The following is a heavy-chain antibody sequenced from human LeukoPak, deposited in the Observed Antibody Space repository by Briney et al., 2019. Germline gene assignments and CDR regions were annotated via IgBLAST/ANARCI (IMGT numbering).Heavy chain of an antibody. CDR1: GYTFTSCA. CDR3: TRQGPGYCGSTSCYGVDY. Sequence: ASVKVSCKASGYTFTSCAMNWVRQAPGQGLEWMGWINTNTGNPTYAQGFTGRFVFSLDTSVSTAYLQISSLKAEDTAVYYCTRQGPGYCGSTSCYGVDYWGQGTLVTVSS. D-gene: IGHD2-2*01. V-gene: IGHV7-4-1*02. J-gene: IGHJ4*02. CDR2: INTNTGNP.